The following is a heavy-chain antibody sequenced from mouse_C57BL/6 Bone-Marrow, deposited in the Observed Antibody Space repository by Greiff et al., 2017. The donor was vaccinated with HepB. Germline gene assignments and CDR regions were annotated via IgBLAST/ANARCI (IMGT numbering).Heavy chain of an antibody. V-gene: IGHV1-81*01. CDR1: GYTFTSYG. Sequence: QVQLQQSGAELARPGASVKLSCKASGYTFTSYGISWVKQRTGQGLEWIGEIYPRSGNTYYNEKFKGKATLTADKSSSTAYMELRSLTSEDSAVYVCARSRRLRFAYWGQGTLVTVSA. D-gene: IGHD2-4*01. CDR2: IYPRSGNT. CDR3: ARSRRLRFAY. J-gene: IGHJ3*01.